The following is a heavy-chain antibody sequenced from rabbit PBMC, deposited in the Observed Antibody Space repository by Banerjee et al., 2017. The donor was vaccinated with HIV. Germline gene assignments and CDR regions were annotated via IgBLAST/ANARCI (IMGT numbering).Heavy chain of an antibody. D-gene: IGHD4-1*01. V-gene: IGHV1S45*01. CDR3: ARDLAGVIGWNFNL. Sequence: QEQLEESGGGLVQPEGSLTLTCTASGFSFSNKYVMYWVRQAPGKGLEWIACIYTGSSGSTYYASWAKGRFTISRTSWTTVTLQMTSLTAADTATYFCARDLAGVIGWNFNLWGPGTLSPS. CDR2: IYTGSSGST. J-gene: IGHJ4*01. CDR1: GFSFSNKYV.